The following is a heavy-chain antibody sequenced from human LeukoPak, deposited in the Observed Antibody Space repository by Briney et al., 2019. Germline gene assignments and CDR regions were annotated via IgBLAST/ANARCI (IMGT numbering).Heavy chain of an antibody. V-gene: IGHV1-2*06. D-gene: IGHD1-7*01. Sequence: GASVKDSCKASGYTFTGYYMHWVRQAPGQGLEWMGRINPNSGGTNYAQKFQGRVTMTRDTSISTAYMELSRLRSDDTAVYYCARPLGTTRRGLLNWFDPWGQGTLVTVSS. CDR2: INPNSGGT. CDR1: GYTFTGYY. J-gene: IGHJ5*02. CDR3: ARPLGTTRRGLLNWFDP.